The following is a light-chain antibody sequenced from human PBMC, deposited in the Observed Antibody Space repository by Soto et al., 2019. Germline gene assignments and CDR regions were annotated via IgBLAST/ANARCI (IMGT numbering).Light chain of an antibody. CDR1: QSISSW. J-gene: IGKJ2*01. Sequence: DIQMTQSPSTLSASVGDRVTITCRASQSISSWLAWYQQKPGKVPKVLIYDASSLKNGVPSRFSGSGSGTEFTLTISSLQPDDFATYYCQHYYGYPYSFGQGPKLEIK. CDR3: QHYYGYPYS. CDR2: DAS. V-gene: IGKV1-5*01.